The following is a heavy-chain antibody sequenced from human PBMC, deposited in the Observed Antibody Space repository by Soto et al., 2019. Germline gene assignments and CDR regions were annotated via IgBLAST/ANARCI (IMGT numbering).Heavy chain of an antibody. CDR1: GYTFTSYA. D-gene: IGHD4-17*01. CDR3: ARGLGSHDYGI. Sequence: QVQLVQSGAEVKKPGASVKVSCKASGYTFTSYAMHWVRQAPGQRLEWMGWINAGNGNTKYSQKFQGRVTITRDTSASTAYIELSSLRSEDTAVYYCARGLGSHDYGIWGQGTLVTVSS. J-gene: IGHJ4*02. CDR2: INAGNGNT. V-gene: IGHV1-3*01.